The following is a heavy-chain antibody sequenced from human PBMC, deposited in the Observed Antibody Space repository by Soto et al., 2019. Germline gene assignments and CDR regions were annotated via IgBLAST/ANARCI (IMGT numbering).Heavy chain of an antibody. V-gene: IGHV3-23*01. CDR3: AKVVGGYPTSYFDY. Sequence: LRLSCAASGFTFSSYAMSWVRQAPGKGLEWVSAISGSGGSTYYADSVKGRFTISRDNSKNTLYLQMNSLRAEDTAVYYCAKVVGGYPTSYFDYWGQGTLVTVSS. CDR2: ISGSGGST. J-gene: IGHJ4*02. D-gene: IGHD5-12*01. CDR1: GFTFSSYA.